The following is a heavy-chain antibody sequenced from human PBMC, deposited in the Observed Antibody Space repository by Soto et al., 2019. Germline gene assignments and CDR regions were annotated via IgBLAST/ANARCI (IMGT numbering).Heavy chain of an antibody. J-gene: IGHJ6*02. Sequence: PSETLSLTCTVSGGSISSGDYYWSWIRQPPGKGLEWIGYIYYSGSTYYNPSLKSRVTISVDTSKNQFSLKLSSVTAADTAVYYCASGIAAAGTDPTPYYYGMDVWGQGTTVTVSS. V-gene: IGHV4-30-4*01. CDR1: GGSISSGDYY. D-gene: IGHD6-13*01. CDR3: ASGIAAAGTDPTPYYYGMDV. CDR2: IYYSGST.